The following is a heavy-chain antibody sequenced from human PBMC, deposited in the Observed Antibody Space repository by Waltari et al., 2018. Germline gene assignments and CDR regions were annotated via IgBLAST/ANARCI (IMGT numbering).Heavy chain of an antibody. J-gene: IGHJ4*02. Sequence: EVQLVESGGGLIQPGGSLRLSCAASGFTVSSNYMSWVRQAPGKGLEWVSVIYSGGSTYYADSVKGRFTISRDNSKNTLYLQMNSLRAEDTAVYYCAREPYYYDSSGQHSFDYWGQGTLVTVSS. V-gene: IGHV3-53*01. D-gene: IGHD3-22*01. CDR3: AREPYYYDSSGQHSFDY. CDR2: IYSGGST. CDR1: GFTVSSNY.